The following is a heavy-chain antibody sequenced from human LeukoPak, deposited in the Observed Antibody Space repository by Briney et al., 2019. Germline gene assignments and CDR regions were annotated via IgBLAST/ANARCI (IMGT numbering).Heavy chain of an antibody. CDR1: GYSFTSYW. CDR2: IYPGDSDT. Sequence: GESLKISCKGSGYSFTSYWIGWVRQMPGKGLEWMGIIYPGDSDTRYSPSFQGQVTISADKSISTAYLQWSSLKASDTAMYYCARAYYDFWSGPGYYYYYYYMDVWGKGTTVTVSS. CDR3: ARAYYDFWSGPGYYYYYYYMDV. D-gene: IGHD3-3*01. J-gene: IGHJ6*03. V-gene: IGHV5-51*01.